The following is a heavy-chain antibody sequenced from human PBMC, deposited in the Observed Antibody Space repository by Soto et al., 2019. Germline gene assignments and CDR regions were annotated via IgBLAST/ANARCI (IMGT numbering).Heavy chain of an antibody. CDR3: AKDHVAVAGTVDNWFDP. J-gene: IGHJ5*02. CDR2: ISGSGGST. Sequence: GGSLRLSCAASGFTFSSYAMSWVRQAPGKGLEWVSAISGSGGSTYYADSVKGRFTISRDNSKNTLYLQMNSLRAEDTAVYYCAKDHVAVAGTVDNWFDPWGQGTLVTVSS. CDR1: GFTFSSYA. V-gene: IGHV3-23*01. D-gene: IGHD6-19*01.